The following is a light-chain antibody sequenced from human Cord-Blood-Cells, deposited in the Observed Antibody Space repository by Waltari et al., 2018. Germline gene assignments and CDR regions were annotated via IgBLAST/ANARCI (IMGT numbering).Light chain of an antibody. CDR1: QSISSY. CDR3: QQSYSTPLT. J-gene: IGKJ4*01. Sequence: DIELTQPPSSLSASVGDRVTITCRASQSISSYLNWYQHKPGTAPKLLSYAASSLKSWVPSSFSGSGSGTDLTLTIISLQPEDFAIYYCQQSYSTPLT. CDR2: AAS. V-gene: IGKV1-39*01.